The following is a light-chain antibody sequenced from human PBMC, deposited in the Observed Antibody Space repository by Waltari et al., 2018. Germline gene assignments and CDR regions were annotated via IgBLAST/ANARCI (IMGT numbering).Light chain of an antibody. CDR3: QQYTRT. CDR2: KAS. J-gene: IGKJ1*01. CDR1: QSISSW. V-gene: IGKV1-5*03. Sequence: DIQMTQSPSTLSASVGGRVTITCRASQSISSWLAWYQQKPGKAPKLLIYKASSLESGVPSRFSGSGSGTEFTLTISSLQPDDFATYYCQQYTRTFGKGTKVEIK.